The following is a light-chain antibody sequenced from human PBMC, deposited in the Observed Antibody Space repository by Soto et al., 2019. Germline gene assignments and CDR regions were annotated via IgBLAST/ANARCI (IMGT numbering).Light chain of an antibody. J-gene: IGKJ1*01. CDR1: QSISSW. CDR3: RQYNSYSGT. Sequence: DLQMTQSPSTLSASVGDRVTITCRASQSISSWLAWYQQKPGKAPKLLIYDASSLESGVPSRFSGSGSGTEFTLTISSLQPDDFATYYCRQYNSYSGTFGQGTKVEIK. CDR2: DAS. V-gene: IGKV1-5*01.